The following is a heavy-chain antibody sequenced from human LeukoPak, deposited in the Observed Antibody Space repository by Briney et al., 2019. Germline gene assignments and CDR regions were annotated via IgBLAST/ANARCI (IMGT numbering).Heavy chain of an antibody. CDR2: IIPIFGTA. V-gene: IGHV1-69*13. D-gene: IGHD2-2*01. J-gene: IGHJ5*02. CDR3: AKGGYCSSTSCYEVLESWFDP. Sequence: ASVKVSCKASGGTFSSYAISWVRQAPGQGLEWMGGIIPIFGTANYAQKFQGRVTITADESTSTAYMELSSLRSEDTAVYYCAKGGYCSSTSCYEVLESWFDPWGQGTLVTVSS. CDR1: GGTFSSYA.